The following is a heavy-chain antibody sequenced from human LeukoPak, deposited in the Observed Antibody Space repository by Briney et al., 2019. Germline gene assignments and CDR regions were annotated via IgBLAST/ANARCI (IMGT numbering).Heavy chain of an antibody. CDR3: AREGYCSSTSCPRRSRYFDY. V-gene: IGHV1-69*06. J-gene: IGHJ4*02. CDR1: GGTFSSYA. D-gene: IGHD2-2*01. CDR2: TIPIFGTA. Sequence: GASVKDSCKASGGTFSSYAISSVRQAPGQGLGWMGGTIPIFGTANYAQKFQGWVTITADKSTRTAYMELSSLRSEDTAVYYCAREGYCSSTSCPRRSRYFDYWGQGTLVTVSS.